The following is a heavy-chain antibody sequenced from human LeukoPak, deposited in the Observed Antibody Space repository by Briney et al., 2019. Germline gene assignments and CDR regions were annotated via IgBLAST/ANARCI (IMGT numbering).Heavy chain of an antibody. CDR3: AKSTAAAGTSPFDY. V-gene: IGHV3-9*03. Sequence: GGSLRLSCAASGFTFDDYAMHWVRQAPGKGLEWVSGISWNSGSIGYADSVKGRFTISRDNAKNSLYLQMNSLRAEDMALYYCAKSTAAAGTSPFDYWGQGTLVTVSS. D-gene: IGHD6-13*01. CDR2: ISWNSGSI. J-gene: IGHJ4*02. CDR1: GFTFDDYA.